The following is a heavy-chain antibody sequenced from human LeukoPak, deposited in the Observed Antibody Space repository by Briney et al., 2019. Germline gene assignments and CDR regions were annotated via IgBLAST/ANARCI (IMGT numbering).Heavy chain of an antibody. Sequence: PSETLSLTCSVPGGSINDYSWTWIRQPPGMRLEWVGHISYTGTTNYNPSLTTRVAISVDTSKNQFSLKLTSVTAADTGMYFCARLGGNWNSPGRDYWGQGTLVTVSS. CDR3: ARLGGNWNSPGRDY. CDR1: GGSINDYS. CDR2: ISYTGTT. J-gene: IGHJ4*02. D-gene: IGHD2-21*01. V-gene: IGHV4-59*08.